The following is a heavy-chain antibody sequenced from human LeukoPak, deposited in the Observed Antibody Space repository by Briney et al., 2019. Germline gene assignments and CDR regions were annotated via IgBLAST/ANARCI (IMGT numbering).Heavy chain of an antibody. CDR3: ATEDYMVRGIYYYYGMDV. D-gene: IGHD3-10*01. V-gene: IGHV1-46*01. CDR1: GYTFTSYY. CDR2: IDPSGGST. Sequence: ASVKVSCKTSGYTFTSYYIHWVRQAPGQGLEWMGIIDPSGGSTNYAQNFQGRVTMTEDTSTDTAYMELSSLRSEDTAVYYCATEDYMVRGIYYYYGMDVWGQGTTVTVSS. J-gene: IGHJ6*02.